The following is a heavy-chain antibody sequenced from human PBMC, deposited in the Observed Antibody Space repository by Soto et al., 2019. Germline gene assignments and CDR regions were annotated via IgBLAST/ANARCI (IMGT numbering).Heavy chain of an antibody. CDR1: GYSLTAHS. Sequence: ASVKVSCKASGYSLTAHSMHWVRQAPREGLEWMGWINPNNGGTNYARKFQGWVTMTRDTSISTAYMDLTRLKSDDTAVYYCAMHGSEVVYWGDGTLITSPQ. V-gene: IGHV1-2*04. CDR3: AMHGSEVVY. J-gene: IGHJ4*01. D-gene: IGHD1-26*01. CDR2: INPNNGGT.